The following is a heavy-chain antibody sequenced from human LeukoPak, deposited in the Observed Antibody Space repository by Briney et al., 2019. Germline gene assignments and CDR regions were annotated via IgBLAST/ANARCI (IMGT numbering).Heavy chain of an antibody. V-gene: IGHV3-74*01. CDR2: IKSDGSST. CDR1: GFTFSSYW. Sequence: PGGSLRLSCAASGFTFSSYWMHWVRQAPGKGLVWVSRIKSDGSSTSYADSVKGRFTISRDNAKNTLYLQMNSLRAEDTAVYYCAKVRFGVTARYYFDYWGQGTLVTVSS. D-gene: IGHD3-10*01. J-gene: IGHJ4*02. CDR3: AKVRFGVTARYYFDY.